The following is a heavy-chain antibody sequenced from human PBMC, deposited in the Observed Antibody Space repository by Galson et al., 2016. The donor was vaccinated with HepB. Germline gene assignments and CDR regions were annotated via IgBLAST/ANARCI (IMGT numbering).Heavy chain of an antibody. CDR1: GGSVSSSTYY. J-gene: IGHJ3*01. CDR3: ARTRMRATVISRKSTNAFNF. Sequence: TLSLTCTVSGGSVSSSTYYWGWIRQPPGKGLEWIGNVYYNGKTYYNPSLNSRVTLSVDTSKNLFSLRLNSVTAADTAVYYCARTRMRATVISRKSTNAFNFWGQGTMVAVSS. V-gene: IGHV4-39*01. D-gene: IGHD2-2*01. CDR2: VYYNGKT.